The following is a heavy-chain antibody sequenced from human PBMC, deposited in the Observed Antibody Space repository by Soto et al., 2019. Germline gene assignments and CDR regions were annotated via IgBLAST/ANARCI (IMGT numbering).Heavy chain of an antibody. CDR3: ARGAVLRYFDWLPFDY. J-gene: IGHJ4*02. CDR1: GGSISSGGYY. V-gene: IGHV4-31*03. CDR2: IYYSGST. Sequence: PSETLSLTCTVSGGSISSGGYYWSWIRQHPGKGLEWIGYIYYSGSTYYNPSLKSRVTISVDTSKNQFSLKLSSVTAADTVVYYCARGAVLRYFDWLPFDYWGQGTLVTVSS. D-gene: IGHD3-9*01.